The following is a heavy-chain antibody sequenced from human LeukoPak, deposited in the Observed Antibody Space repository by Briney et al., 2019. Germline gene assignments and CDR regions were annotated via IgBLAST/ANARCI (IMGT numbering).Heavy chain of an antibody. CDR3: ARAMRSRYDY. CDR2: ISSSDNTI. CDR1: GFTFSRYG. J-gene: IGHJ4*02. V-gene: IGHV3-48*02. Sequence: GGSLRLSCAASGFTFSRYGMNWVRQAPGKGLEWLSYISSSDNTIYYADSVKGRFTISRDNAKNSLYLHMNSLRDEDTAVYYRARAMRSRYDYWGQGTLV. D-gene: IGHD3-22*01.